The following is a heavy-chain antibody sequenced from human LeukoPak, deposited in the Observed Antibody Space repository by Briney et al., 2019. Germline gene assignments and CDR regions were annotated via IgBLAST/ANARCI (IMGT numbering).Heavy chain of an antibody. CDR3: ARDSYSANDY. D-gene: IGHD2-21*01. V-gene: IGHV3-33*01. CDR2: IWYDGSNK. CDR1: GFTFSSYG. Sequence: PGRSLRLSCAASGFTFSSYGMHWVRQAPGKGLEWVAVIWYDGSNKYHADSVKGRFTISRDNSKNTLYLQMNSLRAEDTAVYYCARDSYSANDYWGQGTLVTVSS. J-gene: IGHJ4*02.